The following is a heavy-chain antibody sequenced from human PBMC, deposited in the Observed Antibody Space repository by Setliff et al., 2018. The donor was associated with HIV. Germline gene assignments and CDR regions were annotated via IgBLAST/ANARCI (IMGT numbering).Heavy chain of an antibody. V-gene: IGHV1-69*05. CDR1: AGSFSIFS. D-gene: IGHD1-26*01. J-gene: IGHJ3*01. CDR3: ATEGAGGSYQRASALDV. CDR2: MMTIFSTT. Sequence: SVKVSCKSSAGSFSIFSINWVRQAPGQGLEWMGGMMTIFSTTNYARKFQGRVTITTDESTGTAYMELSNLRSEETAVYYCATEGAGGSYQRASALDVWGQGTMVTVSS.